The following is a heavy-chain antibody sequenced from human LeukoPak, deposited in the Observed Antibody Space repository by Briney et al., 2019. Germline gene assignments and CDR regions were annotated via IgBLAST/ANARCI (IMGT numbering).Heavy chain of an antibody. CDR1: GGSISSSTFY. J-gene: IGHJ3*02. CDR3: ARRNQLLDMRAFDI. CDR2: IYYSGST. Sequence: SETLSLTCTVSGGSISSSTFYWGWIRQPPGKGLEWIGCIYYSGSTYYNPSLKSRVTISADTSKNQFSLRLSSVTAADTAVYYCARRNQLLDMRAFDIWGQGTTVTVSS. V-gene: IGHV4-39*01. D-gene: IGHD1-1*01.